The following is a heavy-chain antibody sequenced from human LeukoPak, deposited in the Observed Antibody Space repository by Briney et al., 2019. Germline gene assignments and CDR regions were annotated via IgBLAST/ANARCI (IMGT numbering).Heavy chain of an antibody. CDR3: AKDRYCGSTYCPTDY. V-gene: IGHV3-43*02. CDR1: GFTFDEYA. CDR2: ISRDGGST. J-gene: IGHJ4*02. Sequence: GGSLRLSCAASGFTFDEYAMHWVRQAPGKGLEWVSLISRDGGSTYYADSVKGRFTISRDHSKNSLYLQMNSLRTEDTALYYCAKDRYCGSTYCPTDYWGQGTLVTVSS. D-gene: IGHD2-2*01.